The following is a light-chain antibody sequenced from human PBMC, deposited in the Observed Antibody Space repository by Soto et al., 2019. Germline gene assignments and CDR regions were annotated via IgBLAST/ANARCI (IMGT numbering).Light chain of an antibody. V-gene: IGKV3-20*01. CDR1: QSVNSNY. J-gene: IGKJ1*01. CDR3: QHFGDSLWT. CDR2: GAS. Sequence: EIVLTQSPGTLSLSPGERATLSCRASQSVNSNYLAWYQQKPAQAPRLLIYGASSRATGIPDRFSGSGSGTDFSLTITRLEPEDFAVYFCQHFGDSLWTFGPGTKVEIK.